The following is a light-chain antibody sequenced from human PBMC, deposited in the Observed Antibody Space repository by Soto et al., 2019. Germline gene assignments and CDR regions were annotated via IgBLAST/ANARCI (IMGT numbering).Light chain of an antibody. CDR3: QQYNNWPIT. Sequence: DKVMTQSTATLSVSPGERATLSCRASQSVSNNLAWYQQKPGQTPRLLIYAASTRATDIPARFSGSGSGTEFTLTISSLQSEDFAIYYCQQYNNWPITFGQGTRLEIK. CDR2: AAS. V-gene: IGKV3-15*01. J-gene: IGKJ5*01. CDR1: QSVSNN.